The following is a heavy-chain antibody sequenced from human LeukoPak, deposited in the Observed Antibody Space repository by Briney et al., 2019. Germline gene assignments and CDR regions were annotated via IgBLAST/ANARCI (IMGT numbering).Heavy chain of an antibody. J-gene: IGHJ5*02. CDR3: ARHSGVLRYFDWSRWHPNWFDP. Sequence: SETLSLTCTVSGYSISNNFYWAWIRQSPGKGLEWIVSINHSWSTYYNPSLKSRVTISVDTSKNQFSLKLSSVTAADTAVYYCARHSGVLRYFDWSRWHPNWFDPWGQGTLVTVSS. D-gene: IGHD3-9*01. CDR1: GYSISNNFY. V-gene: IGHV4-38-2*02. CDR2: INHSWST.